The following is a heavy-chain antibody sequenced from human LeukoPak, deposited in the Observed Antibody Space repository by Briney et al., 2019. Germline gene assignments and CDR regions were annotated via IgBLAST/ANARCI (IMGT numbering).Heavy chain of an antibody. CDR1: GGSISSYY. D-gene: IGHD2-2*01. Sequence: SETLSLTCTVSGGSISSYYWSWIRQHPGKGLEWIGYIYYSGSAYYNPSLKSRVTISVDTSKNQFSLKLSSVTAADTAVYYCARGPGGLVPAATETNFDYWGQGTLVTVSS. CDR3: ARGPGGLVPAATETNFDY. CDR2: IYYSGSA. J-gene: IGHJ4*02. V-gene: IGHV4-59*12.